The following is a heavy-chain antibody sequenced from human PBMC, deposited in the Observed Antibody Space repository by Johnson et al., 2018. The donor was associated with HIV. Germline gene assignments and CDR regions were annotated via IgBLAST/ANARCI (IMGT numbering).Heavy chain of an antibody. Sequence: VQLVESGGGVVRPGGSLRLSCATSGFTFNDHGMTWVRQVPGKGLEWVCDTNWNGANTAYADSVKGRFPISRDNAKNSLYLDMNSLRVEDTALYYCARQHYYDSSGQGGGLDIWGQGTMVTVSS. V-gene: IGHV3-20*04. CDR2: TNWNGANT. CDR3: ARQHYYDSSGQGGGLDI. J-gene: IGHJ3*02. D-gene: IGHD3-22*01. CDR1: GFTFNDHG.